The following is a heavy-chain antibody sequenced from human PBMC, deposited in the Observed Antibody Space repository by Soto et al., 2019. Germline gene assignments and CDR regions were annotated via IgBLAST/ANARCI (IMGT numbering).Heavy chain of an antibody. J-gene: IGHJ3*02. CDR3: ARAPSGYFDWLLFGPDAFDI. CDR1: GYTFTGYY. D-gene: IGHD3-9*01. Sequence: ASVKVSCKASGYTFTGYYMHWVRQAPGQGLEWMGWINPNSGGTNYAQKFQGWVTMTRDTSISTAYMELSRLRSDDTAVYYCARAPSGYFDWLLFGPDAFDIWGQGTMVTVSS. V-gene: IGHV1-2*04. CDR2: INPNSGGT.